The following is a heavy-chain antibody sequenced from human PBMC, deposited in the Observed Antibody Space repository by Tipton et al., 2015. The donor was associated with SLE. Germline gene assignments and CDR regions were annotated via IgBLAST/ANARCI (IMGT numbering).Heavy chain of an antibody. CDR2: IYYSGST. D-gene: IGHD2-2*01. Sequence: TLSLTCTVSGGSISSSSYYWGWIRQPPGKGLEWIGSIYYSGSTYYNPSLKSRVTISVDTSKNQFSLKLSSVTAADTAVYYCARVDCNSTSCRQVFDYWGQGTLVTVSS. CDR1: GGSISSSSYY. J-gene: IGHJ4*02. V-gene: IGHV4-39*07. CDR3: ARVDCNSTSCRQVFDY.